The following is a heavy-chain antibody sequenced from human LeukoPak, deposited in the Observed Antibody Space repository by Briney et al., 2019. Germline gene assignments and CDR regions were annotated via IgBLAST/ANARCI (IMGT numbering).Heavy chain of an antibody. CDR1: GFAFSDHY. D-gene: IGHD3-3*01. J-gene: IGHJ4*02. CDR2: SKNKPNSYST. Sequence: GGSLRLSCAASGFAFSDHYMDWVRQAPGKGPEWVGRSKNKPNSYSTEYAASVKGTFTISRDVSRSSLFLQMNSLKTEDTAVYYCARVGISLSVIPYYFDYWGQGTLVTVSS. V-gene: IGHV3-72*01. CDR3: ARVGISLSVIPYYFDY.